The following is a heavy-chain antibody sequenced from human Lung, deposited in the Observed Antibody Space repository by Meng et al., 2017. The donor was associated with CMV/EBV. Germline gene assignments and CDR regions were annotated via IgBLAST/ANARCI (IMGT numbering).Heavy chain of an antibody. Sequence: SGXXLVXPTQTLTLTCTFSGFSLSTSGMCVSWVRQPPGKALEWLALIDWDDDKYYSTSLKTRLTISKDTSKNQVVLTMTNMDPVDTATYYCARTVGRELHFDYWXQGTLVTVSS. J-gene: IGHJ4*02. V-gene: IGHV2-70*20. D-gene: IGHD1-26*01. CDR1: GFSLSTSGMC. CDR2: IDWDDDK. CDR3: ARTVGRELHFDY.